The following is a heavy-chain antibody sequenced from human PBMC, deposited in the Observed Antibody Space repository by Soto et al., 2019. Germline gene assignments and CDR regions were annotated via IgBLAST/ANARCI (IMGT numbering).Heavy chain of an antibody. Sequence: PGGSLRLSCAASGFTFSSYAMHWVRQAPGKGLEWVAVISYDGSNKYYADSVKGRFTISRDNSKNTLYLQLNSLRAEDTAVYYCARDKRDLRFLEWSYYFDYWGQGTLVTAPQ. D-gene: IGHD3-3*01. J-gene: IGHJ4*02. CDR3: ARDKRDLRFLEWSYYFDY. CDR2: ISYDGSNK. CDR1: GFTFSSYA. V-gene: IGHV3-30-3*01.